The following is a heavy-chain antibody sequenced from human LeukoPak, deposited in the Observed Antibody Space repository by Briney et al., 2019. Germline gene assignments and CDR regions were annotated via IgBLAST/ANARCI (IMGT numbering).Heavy chain of an antibody. V-gene: IGHV4-39*07. D-gene: IGHD1-26*01. CDR2: IYYSGST. CDR1: GGSISSSSYY. CDR3: AREGTREWETDY. J-gene: IGHJ4*02. Sequence: SETLSLTCTVSGGSISSSSYYWGWIRQPPGKGLEWIGSIYYSGSTYYNPSLKSRVTISVDTSKNQFSLKLTSVTAADTAVYYCAREGTREWETDYWGQGTLVTVSS.